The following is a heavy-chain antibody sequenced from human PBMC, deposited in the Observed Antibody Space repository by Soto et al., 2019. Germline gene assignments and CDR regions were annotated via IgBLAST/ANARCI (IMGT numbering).Heavy chain of an antibody. Sequence: EVQLVESGGDLVQPGGSLRLSCAASGFSFTNYWMHWVRQAPGTGLVWVSHISPDGTNTQYADSVKGRFTISRDNAKNTLYLQMNSLGVDDTAVYYCARDSMAPTPIDYWGQGTLVTVSS. J-gene: IGHJ4*02. CDR3: ARDSMAPTPIDY. CDR2: ISPDGTNT. CDR1: GFSFTNYW. V-gene: IGHV3-74*01.